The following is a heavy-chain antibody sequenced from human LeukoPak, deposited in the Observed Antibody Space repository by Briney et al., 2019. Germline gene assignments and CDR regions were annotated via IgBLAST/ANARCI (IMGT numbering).Heavy chain of an antibody. CDR1: GGSISSSSYY. CDR3: ARGYCSGGSCYSYYYYSYMDV. CDR2: IYYSGST. J-gene: IGHJ6*03. V-gene: IGHV4-39*07. D-gene: IGHD2-15*01. Sequence: SETLSFTCTVSGGSISSSSYYWGWIRQPPGKGLEWIGSIYYSGSTYYNPSLKSRVTISVDTSKNQFSLKLSSVTAADTAVYYCARGYCSGGSCYSYYYYSYMDVWGKGTTVTVSS.